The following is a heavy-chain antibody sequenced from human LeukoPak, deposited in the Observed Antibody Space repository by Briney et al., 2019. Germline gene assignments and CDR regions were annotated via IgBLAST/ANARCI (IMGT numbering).Heavy chain of an antibody. J-gene: IGHJ3*02. CDR2: IYYSGST. CDR3: ARPTYGDYGGAFDI. V-gene: IGHV4-59*08. Sequence: SETLSLTCTVSGGSISSYYWSWIRQPPGKGLEWIGYIYYSGSTNYNPSLKSRVTISVDTSKNQFSLKLSSVTAADTAVYYCARPTYGDYGGAFDIWGQGTMVTVSS. CDR1: GGSISSYY. D-gene: IGHD4-17*01.